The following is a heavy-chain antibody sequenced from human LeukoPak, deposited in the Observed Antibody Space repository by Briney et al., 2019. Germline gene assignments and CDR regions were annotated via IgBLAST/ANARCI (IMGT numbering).Heavy chain of an antibody. CDR1: GYTFTGYY. CDR2: INPYSGGT. J-gene: IGHJ4*02. V-gene: IGHV1-2*02. D-gene: IGHD3-3*01. CDR3: ARMYYDFWSGYGY. Sequence: ASVTVSCTASGYTFTGYYIHWVRQAPGQGLEWMGSINPYSGGTDYVQKFQGRVTMTRDTSISTAYMELSSLRSDDTAVYYCARMYYDFWSGYGYWGQGTLVTVSS.